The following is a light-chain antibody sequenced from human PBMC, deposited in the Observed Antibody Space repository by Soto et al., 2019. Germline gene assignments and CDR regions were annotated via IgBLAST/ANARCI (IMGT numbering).Light chain of an antibody. Sequence: ENVLTQSTGTLSLSPGERATLSCRASESVRSRYLAWYQQKPGHAPRLLIYGASSSATGIPDRFSGSRSGTDFTLTISRLEPEAFAGYYCQQYGSSPPITFGQGKRLEIK. CDR1: ESVRSRY. CDR2: GAS. V-gene: IGKV3-20*01. J-gene: IGKJ5*01. CDR3: QQYGSSPPIT.